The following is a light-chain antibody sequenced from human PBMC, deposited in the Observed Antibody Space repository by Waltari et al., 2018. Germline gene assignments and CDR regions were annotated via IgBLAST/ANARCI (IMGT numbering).Light chain of an antibody. CDR1: SSNIGSNY. CDR3: AAWDDSLSGRGV. Sequence: QSVLTQPPSASGTPGQRVTISCSGSSSNIGSNYVYWYQQLPGTAPKLLIYRNNQRSSGVPDRVSGSKSGTSASLAISGLRSEDEADDYCAAWDDSLSGRGVFGGGTKLTVL. CDR2: RNN. V-gene: IGLV1-47*01. J-gene: IGLJ2*01.